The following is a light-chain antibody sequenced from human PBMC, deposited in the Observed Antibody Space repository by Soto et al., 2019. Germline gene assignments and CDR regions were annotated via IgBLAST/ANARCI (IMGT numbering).Light chain of an antibody. J-gene: IGKJ2*01. CDR3: QKYNSAPQYT. CDR1: QGISNY. Sequence: DIQMTQSPSSLSASVGDRVTITCRASQGISNYLAWYQQKPGKVPKLLIYAASTLQSGVPSRFSGSGSGTDFNLTISSLQPEDVATYYCQKYNSAPQYTFGQGTKLEIK. CDR2: AAS. V-gene: IGKV1-27*01.